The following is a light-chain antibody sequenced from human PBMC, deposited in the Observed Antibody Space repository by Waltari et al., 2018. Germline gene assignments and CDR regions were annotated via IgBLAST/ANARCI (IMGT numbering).Light chain of an antibody. Sequence: ILVTQSPLSLPVTPREPAPIPCRSSQSLLYINGYNYLDSYLQNPGQSPQLLIYLGSNRDYGVPDRFSGSGSGTEFTLKISRVEDDDVVVYYCIQTLQTPLTFSGGTKVEIK. CDR3: IQTLQTPLT. J-gene: IGKJ4*01. CDR1: QSLLYINGYNY. V-gene: IGKV2-28*01. CDR2: LGS.